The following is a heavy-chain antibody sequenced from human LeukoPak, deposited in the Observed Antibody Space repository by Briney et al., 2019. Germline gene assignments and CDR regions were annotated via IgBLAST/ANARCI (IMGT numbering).Heavy chain of an antibody. CDR2: IYYSDSGIM. V-gene: IGHV4-39*01. J-gene: IGHJ3*02. CDR1: GGSISRSSYY. CDR3: ARRPPALGAFDI. Sequence: PSETLSLTCTVSGGSISRSSYYWGWIRQPPGKGLEWIGSIYYSDSGIMYYNPSLKSRVTMSADTSKYQFSLRVSSVTAADTAVYYCARRPPALGAFDIWGQGTMVSVSS.